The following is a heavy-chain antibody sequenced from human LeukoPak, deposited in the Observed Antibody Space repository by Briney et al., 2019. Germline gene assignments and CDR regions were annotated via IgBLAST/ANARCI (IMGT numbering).Heavy chain of an antibody. CDR3: ARRGSDDYVWGSYSWFDP. Sequence: SETLSLTCTVSGGSISTSNYYWGWIRQPPGKGLEWIGSIYYSGSTYYNPSLKSRVTISVDTSKNQFSLKLSSVTAADTAVYYFARRGSDDYVWGSYSWFDPWGQGTLVTVSS. CDR2: IYYSGST. CDR1: GGSISTSNYY. J-gene: IGHJ5*02. V-gene: IGHV4-39*01. D-gene: IGHD3-16*01.